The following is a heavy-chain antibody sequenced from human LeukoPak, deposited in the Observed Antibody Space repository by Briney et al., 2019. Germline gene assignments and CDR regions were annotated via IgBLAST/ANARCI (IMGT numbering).Heavy chain of an antibody. Sequence: HGASVKVSCKASGGTFSSYAISWVRQAPGQGLEWMGGIIPIFGTANYAQKFQGRVTITADESTSTAYMELSSLRSEDTAVYYCARVRDYYYDSSGYYYFDYWGQGTLVTVSS. CDR2: IIPIFGTA. CDR1: GGTFSSYA. CDR3: ARVRDYYYDSSGYYYFDY. D-gene: IGHD3-22*01. J-gene: IGHJ4*02. V-gene: IGHV1-69*13.